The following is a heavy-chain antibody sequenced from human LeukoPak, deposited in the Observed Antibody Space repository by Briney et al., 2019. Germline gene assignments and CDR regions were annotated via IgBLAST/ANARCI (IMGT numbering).Heavy chain of an antibody. J-gene: IGHJ3*02. CDR3: ARGLSYGDYVDDAFDI. D-gene: IGHD4-17*01. CDR2: IYYSGST. CDR1: GGSISSSSYY. V-gene: IGHV4-39*07. Sequence: SETLSLTCTVSGGSISSSSYYWGWIRQPPGKGLEWIGSIYYSGSTYHNPSLKSRVTISVDTSKNQFSLKLSSVTAADTAVYYCARGLSYGDYVDDAFDIWGQGTMVTVSS.